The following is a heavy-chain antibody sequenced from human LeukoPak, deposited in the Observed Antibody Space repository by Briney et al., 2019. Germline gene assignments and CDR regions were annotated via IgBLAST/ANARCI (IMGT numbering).Heavy chain of an antibody. CDR1: GGSFSGYY. V-gene: IGHV4-34*01. CDR2: INHSGST. CDR3: AIMTGPFDP. J-gene: IGHJ5*02. D-gene: IGHD3-9*01. Sequence: SETLSLTCAVYGGSFSGYYWSWIRQPPGKGLEWTGEINHSGSTNFNPSLKSRVTISVDTSKNQFSLKLSSVTAADTAVYYCAIMTGPFDPWGQRTLVTVSS.